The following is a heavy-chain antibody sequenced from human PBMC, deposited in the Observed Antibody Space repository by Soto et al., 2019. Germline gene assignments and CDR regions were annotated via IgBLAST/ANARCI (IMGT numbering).Heavy chain of an antibody. J-gene: IGHJ4*02. V-gene: IGHV4-39*07. CDR3: AREIPWSSSWVY. Sequence: SETLSLTCTVSGGSISSGGYYWSWIRQPPGKGLEWIGEINHSGSTNYNPSLKSRVTISVDTSKNQFSLKLSSVTAADTAAYYCAREIPWSSSWVYWGQGTLVTVSS. CDR1: GGSISSGGYY. D-gene: IGHD6-13*01. CDR2: INHSGST.